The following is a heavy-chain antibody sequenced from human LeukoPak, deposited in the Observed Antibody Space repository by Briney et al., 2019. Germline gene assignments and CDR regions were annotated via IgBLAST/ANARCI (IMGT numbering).Heavy chain of an antibody. V-gene: IGHV3-23*01. J-gene: IGHJ4*02. Sequence: GGSRRLSCAASGFPFSSYAMSWVRQAPGKGLEWVSPITNSGGTTYYADSVKGRFTISRDNSKNTLYLQMNSLRAEDTAVYYCAKGASYFDYWGQGTLVTVSS. CDR3: AKGASYFDY. CDR2: ITNSGGTT. CDR1: GFPFSSYA.